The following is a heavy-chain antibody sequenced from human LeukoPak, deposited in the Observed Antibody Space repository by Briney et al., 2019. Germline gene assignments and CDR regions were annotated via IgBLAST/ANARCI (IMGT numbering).Heavy chain of an antibody. D-gene: IGHD5-24*01. V-gene: IGHV1-46*01. Sequence: GASVKVSCKASGYTFTSYYMHWVRQAPGQGLEWMGIINPSGGSTSYAQKFQGRVTITRDTSASTAYMELSSLRSEDMAVYYCARARDPLRWLQLVYWGQGTLVTVSS. CDR1: GYTFTSYY. CDR2: INPSGGST. CDR3: ARARDPLRWLQLVY. J-gene: IGHJ4*02.